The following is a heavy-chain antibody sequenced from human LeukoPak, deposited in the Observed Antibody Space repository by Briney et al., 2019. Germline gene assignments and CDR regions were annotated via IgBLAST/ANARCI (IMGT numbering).Heavy chain of an antibody. CDR2: IYYSGST. D-gene: IGHD3-22*01. Sequence: TSETLSLTCTVSGGSISSSSYYWGWIRQPPGKGLEWIGSIYYSGSTYYNPSLKSRVTISVDTSKNQFSLKLSSVTAADTAVYYCARDHYSDSSGSFDAFDIWGQGTMVTVSS. CDR3: ARDHYSDSSGSFDAFDI. V-gene: IGHV4-39*07. CDR1: GGSISSSSYY. J-gene: IGHJ3*02.